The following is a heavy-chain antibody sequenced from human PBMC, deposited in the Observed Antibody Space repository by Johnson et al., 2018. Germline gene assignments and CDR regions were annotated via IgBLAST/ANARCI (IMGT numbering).Heavy chain of an antibody. CDR2: IYPGDSDT. CDR1: GYSFARYW. J-gene: IGHJ3*02. CDR3: ARRRRADAFDI. Sequence: VQLVESGAEVKKPGESLKISCKGSGYSFARYWIGWVRQMPGRGLEWMGLIYPGDSDTRYSPSFQGQVTISADKSISTAYLQWSSLKASDTAMYYRARRRRADAFDIWGQGTMVTVSS. V-gene: IGHV5-51*01.